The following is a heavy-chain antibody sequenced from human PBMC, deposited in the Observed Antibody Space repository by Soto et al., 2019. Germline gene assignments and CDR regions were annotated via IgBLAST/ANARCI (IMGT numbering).Heavy chain of an antibody. CDR1: GFTFSNYA. V-gene: IGHV3-23*01. CDR2: ISGSGGNT. J-gene: IGHJ2*01. CDR3: ATHTAMVGSYWYFDL. D-gene: IGHD5-18*01. Sequence: VSLRLSCAASGFTFSNYAMSWVRQAPGKGLEWVSAISGSGGNTYYADSVKGRFTISRDNSKNTLYLQMNSLRAEDTAVYYCATHTAMVGSYWYFDLWGRGTLVTVSS.